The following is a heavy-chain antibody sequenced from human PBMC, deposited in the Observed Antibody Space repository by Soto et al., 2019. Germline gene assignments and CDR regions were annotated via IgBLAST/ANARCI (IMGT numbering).Heavy chain of an antibody. V-gene: IGHV4-31*03. CDR1: GAALNSGNYY. J-gene: IGHJ5*01. D-gene: IGHD5-18*01. CDR3: ARIPVDTYMTYWFDP. Sequence: SETLSLTCSVSGAALNSGNYYWSWIRQVPGKGLEWIGHIYVTGAVDYNPSLRDRITISQDTSERQFSLKLSSVTAADTAVYFCARIPVDTYMTYWFDPWGQGTLVTVSS. CDR2: IYVTGAV.